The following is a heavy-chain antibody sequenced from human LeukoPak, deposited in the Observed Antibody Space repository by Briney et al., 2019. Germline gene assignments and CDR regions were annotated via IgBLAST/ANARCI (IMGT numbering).Heavy chain of an antibody. V-gene: IGHV3-9*01. J-gene: IGHJ3*02. Sequence: PGRSLRLSCAASGFTFDDYAMHWVRQAPGKGLEWVSGISWNSGSIGYADSVKGRFTISRDNAKNSLYLQMNSLRAEDTALYYCAKDIRRCALRAFDIWGQGTMVTVSS. CDR3: AKDIRRCALRAFDI. D-gene: IGHD3-16*01. CDR1: GFTFDDYA. CDR2: ISWNSGSI.